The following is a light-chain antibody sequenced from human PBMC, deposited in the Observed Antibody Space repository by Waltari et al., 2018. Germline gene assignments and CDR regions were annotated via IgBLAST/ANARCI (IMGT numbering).Light chain of an antibody. Sequence: AIRVTQSPSSLSASTGDRVTITCRASQGISSYLAWYQQKPGKAPKLLDYAASTLQSGVPSRVSGSGSGTDFTLTISCLQSDDFATYYCQQYYSYPRTFGQGTKVEIK. CDR1: QGISSY. CDR2: AAS. J-gene: IGKJ1*01. V-gene: IGKV1-8*01. CDR3: QQYYSYPRT.